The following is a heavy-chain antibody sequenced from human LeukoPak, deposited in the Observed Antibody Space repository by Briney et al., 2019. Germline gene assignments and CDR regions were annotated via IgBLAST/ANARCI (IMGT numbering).Heavy chain of an antibody. CDR2: INPSGGST. Sequence: GASVKASCKTSGYTFTSYYMHWVRQAPGQGLEWMGIINPSGGSTSYAQKFQGRVTMTRDMSTSTVYTELSSLRSEDTAVYYCASRGSSSSYYFDYWGRGTLVTVSS. D-gene: IGHD6-6*01. CDR3: ASRGSSSSYYFDY. CDR1: GYTFTSYY. V-gene: IGHV1-46*01. J-gene: IGHJ4*02.